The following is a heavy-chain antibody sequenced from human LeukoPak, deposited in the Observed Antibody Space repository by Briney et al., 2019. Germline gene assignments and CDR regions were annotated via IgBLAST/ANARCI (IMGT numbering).Heavy chain of an antibody. Sequence: SQTLSLTCTVSAGSSGSGGYYWSWIRQHPGKGLEWIGNIYYSGSTYYNPSLKSRVTISVDTSKNQFSLKLSSVTASDTAVYYCARGPAAYDYWGQGTLVTVSS. CDR2: IYYSGST. CDR3: ARGPAAYDY. V-gene: IGHV4-31*03. J-gene: IGHJ4*02. CDR1: AGSSGSGGYY. D-gene: IGHD2-2*01.